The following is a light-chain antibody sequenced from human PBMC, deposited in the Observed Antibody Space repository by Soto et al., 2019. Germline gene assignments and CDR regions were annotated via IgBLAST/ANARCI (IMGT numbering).Light chain of an antibody. V-gene: IGLV2-14*03. CDR2: DVG. CDR1: SSDVGCYNY. Sequence: QSVLTQPASVSGSPGQSITISLTGTSSDVGCYNYVSWYQQHPGKAPKLRLSDVGSRTSGVSHRFSGSQSGNTASLNISGLQAEDEADYSCCSYTSSTTWVFGGGTKLTVL. J-gene: IGLJ3*02. CDR3: CSYTSSTTWV.